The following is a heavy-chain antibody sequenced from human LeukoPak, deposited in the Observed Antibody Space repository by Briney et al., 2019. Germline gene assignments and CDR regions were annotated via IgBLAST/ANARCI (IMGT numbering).Heavy chain of an antibody. CDR1: GGSFSGYY. CDR3: ARGKNSHDYYYYYYMDV. CDR2: INHSGST. V-gene: IGHV4-34*01. Sequence: PSETLSLTCAVYGGSFSGYYWSWIRHPPGQGLEWIGEINHSGSTNYNPSLKGRVTISVDTSKNQCSLRLSSVTAADTAVYYCARGKNSHDYYYYYYMDVWGKGTTVTVSS. D-gene: IGHD1/OR15-1a*01. J-gene: IGHJ6*03.